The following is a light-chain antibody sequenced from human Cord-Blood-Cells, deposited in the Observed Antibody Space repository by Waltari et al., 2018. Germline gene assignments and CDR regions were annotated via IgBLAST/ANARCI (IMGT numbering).Light chain of an antibody. CDR2: AAS. CDR3: QQSYSTPPH. V-gene: IGKV1-39*01. Sequence: DIQMTQSPSSLSASVGDRVTITCRASQSISSYFNWYQQKPGKAPKLLIYAASSLQSGVPSRFSGSGSGTDFTLTISSLQPEDFATYYCQQSYSTPPHFGGGTKVEIK. CDR1: QSISSY. J-gene: IGKJ4*01.